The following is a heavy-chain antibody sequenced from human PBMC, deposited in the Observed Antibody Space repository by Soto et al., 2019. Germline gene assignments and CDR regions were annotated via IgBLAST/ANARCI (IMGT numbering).Heavy chain of an antibody. D-gene: IGHD2-15*01. CDR3: ASYRSGARPGWYFQH. J-gene: IGHJ1*01. V-gene: IGHV4-4*07. Sequence: SETLSLTCTVSGDSISSYYGSWIRQPAGKGLEWIGRIYTSGSTNYNPSLKSRVTMSVDTSKNQFSLKLSSVTAADTAVYYCASYRSGARPGWYFQHWGQGTLVTVSS. CDR1: GDSISSYY. CDR2: IYTSGST.